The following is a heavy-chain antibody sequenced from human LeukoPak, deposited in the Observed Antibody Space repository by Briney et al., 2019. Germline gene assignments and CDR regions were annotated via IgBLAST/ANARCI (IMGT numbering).Heavy chain of an antibody. Sequence: GESLKISCKGSGYSFTSYWIGWVRQMPGKGLEWMGIIYPGDSDTRYSPSFQGQVTISADKSISTAYLQWSSLKASDTAMYYCARHGRGITIFGVVTPNSYYYMDVWGKGTTVTVSS. D-gene: IGHD3-3*01. CDR2: IYPGDSDT. CDR1: GYSFTSYW. CDR3: ARHGRGITIFGVVTPNSYYYMDV. J-gene: IGHJ6*03. V-gene: IGHV5-51*01.